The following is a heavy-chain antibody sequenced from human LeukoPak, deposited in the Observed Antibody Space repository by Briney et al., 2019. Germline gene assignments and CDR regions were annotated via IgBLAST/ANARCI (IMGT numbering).Heavy chain of an antibody. V-gene: IGHV4-39*01. CDR1: GGSISSSSYY. J-gene: IGHJ3*02. D-gene: IGHD3-10*01. CDR2: IYYSGST. Sequence: SETPSLTCTVSGGSISSSSYYWGWIRQPPGKGLEWIGGIYYSGSTYYNPSLKSRVTISVDTSKNQFSLKLSSVTAADTAVYYCARRTYYYGSGISSEAFDIWGQGTMVTVSS. CDR3: ARRTYYYGSGISSEAFDI.